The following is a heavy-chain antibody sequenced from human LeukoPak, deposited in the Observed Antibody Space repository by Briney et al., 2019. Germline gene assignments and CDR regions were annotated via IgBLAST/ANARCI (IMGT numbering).Heavy chain of an antibody. CDR1: GFTFSSYG. Sequence: GGSLRLSCAASGFTFSSYGMPWVRQAPGKGLEWVAVISYDGSNKYYADSVKGRFTISRDNSKSTLYLQMNSLRAEDTAVYYCAKDSGYYDSSGYLALDYWGQGTLVTVSS. CDR2: ISYDGSNK. J-gene: IGHJ4*02. V-gene: IGHV3-30*18. CDR3: AKDSGYYDSSGYLALDY. D-gene: IGHD3-22*01.